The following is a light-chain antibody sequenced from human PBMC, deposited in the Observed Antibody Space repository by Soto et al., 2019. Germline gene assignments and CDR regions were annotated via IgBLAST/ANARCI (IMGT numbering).Light chain of an antibody. Sequence: EIVMTQSPATLSVSPGERATLSCRASQSVSSNLAWYQQKPGQAPRLLIYGASTRATGISARFSGSGSGTEITLTISSLQSEDFAVYYCQHYNNWPRTFGQGTKVEIK. J-gene: IGKJ1*01. CDR1: QSVSSN. V-gene: IGKV3-15*01. CDR2: GAS. CDR3: QHYNNWPRT.